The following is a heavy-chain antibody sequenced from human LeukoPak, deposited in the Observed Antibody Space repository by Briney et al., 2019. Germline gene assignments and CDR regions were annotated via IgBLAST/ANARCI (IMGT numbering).Heavy chain of an antibody. CDR2: IYYSGST. V-gene: IGHV4-31*03. CDR1: GGSISSGGYY. Sequence: PSETLSLTCTVSGGSISSGGYYWSWIRQHPGKRLEWIGYIYYSGSTYYNPSLKSRVTISVDTSKNQFSLKLSSVTAADTAVYYCARDLEQGAFDIWGQGSMVTVSS. J-gene: IGHJ3*02. CDR3: ARDLEQGAFDI. D-gene: IGHD5-24*01.